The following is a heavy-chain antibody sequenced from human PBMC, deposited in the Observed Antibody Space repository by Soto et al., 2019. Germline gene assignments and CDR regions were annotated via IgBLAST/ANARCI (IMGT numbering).Heavy chain of an antibody. V-gene: IGHV4-34*01. CDR2: INHSGNT. J-gene: IGHJ6*01. Sequence: SEKLSLTYSVYGGSFSGYYWTWIRQPPGKGLEWIGEINHSGNTNYNPSLKSRVTISVDTSKNQFSLKLSSVTAADTAVYYCASGTQDLLSGYRGQRSLVIVSAGM. D-gene: IGHD3-16*02. CDR1: GGSFSGYY. CDR3: ASGTQDLLSGYRGQRSLVIVSAGM.